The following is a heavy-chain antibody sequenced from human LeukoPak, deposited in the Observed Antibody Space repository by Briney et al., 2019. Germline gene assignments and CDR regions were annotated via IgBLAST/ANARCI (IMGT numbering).Heavy chain of an antibody. CDR1: GYTFTGYY. D-gene: IGHD3-22*01. CDR3: ARGGGSSGYYDFQH. V-gene: IGHV1-2*04. Sequence: ASVKVSCKASGYTFTGYYMHWVRQAPGQGFEWMGWINPNSGGTNYAQKFQGWVTMTRDTSISTAYMELSRLRSDDTAVYYCARGGGSSGYYDFQHWGQGTLVTVSS. J-gene: IGHJ1*01. CDR2: INPNSGGT.